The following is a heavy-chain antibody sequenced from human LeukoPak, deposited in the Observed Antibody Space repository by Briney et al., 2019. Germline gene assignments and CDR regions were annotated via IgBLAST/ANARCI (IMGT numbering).Heavy chain of an antibody. J-gene: IGHJ4*02. V-gene: IGHV1-2*06. Sequence: ASVKVSCKASGYTFTGYYMHWVRQAPGQGLEWMGRINPNSGGTNYAQKFQGRVTMTRDTSISTAYMELSRLRSDDTAVYYCARSQIVCAIGGNYWGQGTLVTVSS. CDR3: ARSQIVCAIGGNY. CDR1: GYTFTGYY. D-gene: IGHD2-8*01. CDR2: INPNSGGT.